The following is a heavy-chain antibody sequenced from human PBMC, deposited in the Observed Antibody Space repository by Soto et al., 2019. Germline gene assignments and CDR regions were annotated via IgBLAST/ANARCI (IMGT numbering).Heavy chain of an antibody. V-gene: IGHV4-59*01. D-gene: IGHD4-17*01. CDR3: ARATTVASVGY. CDR1: GGSISSYY. CDR2: IYYSGST. Sequence: QVQLQESGPGLVKPSETLSLTCTVSGGSISSYYWSWIRQPPGKGLEWIGYIYYSGSTNYNPSLKSXXTXSXXTSKNQFSLKLSSVTAADTAVYYCARATTVASVGYWGKGTLVTVSS. J-gene: IGHJ4*02.